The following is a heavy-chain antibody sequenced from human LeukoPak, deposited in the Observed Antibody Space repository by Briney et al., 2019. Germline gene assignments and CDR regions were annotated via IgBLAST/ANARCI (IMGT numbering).Heavy chain of an antibody. CDR3: AREVPELYYYYYMDV. D-gene: IGHD1-14*01. J-gene: IGHJ6*03. Sequence: SETLSLTCAVYGGSFSGYYWSWIRQPPGKGLEWIGEINHSGSTNYNPSLKSRVTISVDTSKNQFSLKLSSVTAADTAVYYCAREVPELYYYYYMDVWGKGTTVTVSS. CDR1: GGSFSGYY. CDR2: INHSGST. V-gene: IGHV4-34*01.